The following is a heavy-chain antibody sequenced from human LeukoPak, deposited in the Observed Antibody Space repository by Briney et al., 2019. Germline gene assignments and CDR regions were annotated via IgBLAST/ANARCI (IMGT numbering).Heavy chain of an antibody. J-gene: IGHJ6*02. CDR2: IFHIGST. D-gene: IGHD3-16*01. CDR1: GGSINDYY. Sequence: SETLSLTCSVSGGSINDYYWVWIRQPPGKGLEWIGDIFHIGSTRYNPSLKTRVTISLEKSKNQSSLRLTSVTAADTATYYCARAFAGMDVWGRGTTVIVSS. CDR3: ARAFAGMDV. V-gene: IGHV4-59*01.